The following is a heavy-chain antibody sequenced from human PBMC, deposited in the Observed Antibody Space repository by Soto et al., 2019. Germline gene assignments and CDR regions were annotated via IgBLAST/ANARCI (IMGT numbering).Heavy chain of an antibody. D-gene: IGHD2-15*01. CDR3: ASVVVVAAMDLEYFDL. Sequence: QVQLQESGPGLVKPSGTLSLTCAVSSGSISSSNWWSWVRQPPGKGLEWIGVIYHSGSTNYNPSLKRRGTISVDTSKNRFSLKLRSVTAADTAVYYCASVVVVAAMDLEYFDLWGRGTLVTVSS. J-gene: IGHJ2*01. CDR1: SGSISSSNW. CDR2: IYHSGST. V-gene: IGHV4-4*02.